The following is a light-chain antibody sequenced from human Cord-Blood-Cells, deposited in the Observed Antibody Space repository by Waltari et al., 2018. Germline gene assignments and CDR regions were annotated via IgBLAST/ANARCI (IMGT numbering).Light chain of an antibody. Sequence: DMQMTQSPSSLSASVGDRVTITCRASQSIRSYLIWYQQKPGKAPKLLIYAASSLHSGVPSRFSGRGSGTDFTVTSSSRQPEDCATFDCQRSYGTAFPFGPGTRVGI. V-gene: IGKV1-39*01. CDR2: AAS. CDR1: QSIRSY. CDR3: QRSYGTAFP. J-gene: IGKJ3*01.